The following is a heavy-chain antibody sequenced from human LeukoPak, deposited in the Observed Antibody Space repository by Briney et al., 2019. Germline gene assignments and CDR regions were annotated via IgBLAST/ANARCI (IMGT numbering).Heavy chain of an antibody. V-gene: IGHV5-51*01. CDR1: GDSFTNYW. D-gene: IGHD6-13*01. J-gene: IGHJ4*02. CDR3: ARCPVAAAGPLGYYFDY. Sequence: GASLKISCKGSGDSFTNYWIGWVRPMSGKGLEWMGIIYPGDSDTRYSPSFQGQVTISADKSIGTAYLQWSSLKASDTAMYYCARCPVAAAGPLGYYFDYRGQGTLVTVSS. CDR2: IYPGDSDT.